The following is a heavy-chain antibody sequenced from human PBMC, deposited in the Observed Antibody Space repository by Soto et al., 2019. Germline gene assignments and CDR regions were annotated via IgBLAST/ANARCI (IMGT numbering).Heavy chain of an antibody. J-gene: IGHJ4*02. Sequence: EVQVVESGGGLVQPGGSLRLSCVASGFTFSNYWIHWVRQAPGQGLVWVSRINGDGSSTNYADSVKGQFTISRDNAKTTVYLQMNSLRVEDTAVYYCARGARNYYYFDCWGEGTLVTVSS. CDR1: GFTFSNYW. D-gene: IGHD1-7*01. CDR2: INGDGSST. CDR3: ARGARNYYYFDC. V-gene: IGHV3-74*01.